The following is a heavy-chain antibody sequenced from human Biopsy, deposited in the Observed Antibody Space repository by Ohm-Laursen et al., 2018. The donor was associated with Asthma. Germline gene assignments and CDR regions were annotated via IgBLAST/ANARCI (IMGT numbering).Heavy chain of an antibody. Sequence: SVKVSCNASGYTFTSYYMHWVRQAPGQGLEWMGIINPSGGSTSYAQKFQGRVTMTRDTSTSTAYMELRSLRSDDTAVYYCARDGPVGAPSDYWGQGTLVTVSS. D-gene: IGHD1-26*01. CDR2: INPSGGST. CDR3: ARDGPVGAPSDY. V-gene: IGHV1-46*01. CDR1: GYTFTSYY. J-gene: IGHJ4*02.